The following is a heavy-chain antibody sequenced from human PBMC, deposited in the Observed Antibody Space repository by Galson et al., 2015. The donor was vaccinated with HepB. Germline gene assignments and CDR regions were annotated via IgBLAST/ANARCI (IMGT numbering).Heavy chain of an antibody. V-gene: IGHV3-23*01. CDR3: AKDFHGDYVPDY. CDR1: GFIFSDYA. Sequence: SLRLSCAASGFIFSDYAMSWVRQAPGKGLEWVSAISGVGGTTFHADSVKGRFAISRDNSKNTLYLQMNSLRAEDTAVCYCAKDFHGDYVPDYWGQGTLVTVSS. CDR2: ISGVGGTT. D-gene: IGHD4-17*01. J-gene: IGHJ4*02.